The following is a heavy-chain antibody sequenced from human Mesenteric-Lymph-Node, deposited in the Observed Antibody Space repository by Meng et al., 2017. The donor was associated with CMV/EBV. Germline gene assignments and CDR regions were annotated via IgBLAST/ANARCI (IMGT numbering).Heavy chain of an antibody. D-gene: IGHD3-3*01. V-gene: IGHV1-8*02. CDR1: GHTLTGSY. J-gene: IGHJ4*02. CDR2: ISAYNGNT. CDR3: ARRNYDFWSGYSNYFGS. Sequence: ASVKVSCKASGHTLTGSYVHWVRQAPGQGLEWMGWISAYNGNTNYAQKLQGRVTMTRNTSISTAYMELSSLTSEDTAVYYCARRNYDFWSGYSNYFGSWGLGTLVTVSS.